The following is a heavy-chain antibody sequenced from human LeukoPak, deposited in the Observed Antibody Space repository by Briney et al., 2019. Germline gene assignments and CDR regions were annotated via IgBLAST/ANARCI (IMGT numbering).Heavy chain of an antibody. D-gene: IGHD6-13*01. J-gene: IGHJ4*02. V-gene: IGHV3-11*06. CDR1: GFTFSDYY. CDR3: ARMGIAAVGAYYFDY. CDR2: ISRNSYT. Sequence: PGGSLRLSCAASGFTFSDYYMSWIRQAPGKGLEWVSYISRNSYTTYADSVKGRFTISRDNAKNSLYLQMASLRAEDTAVYYCARMGIAAVGAYYFDYWGQGTLVAVSS.